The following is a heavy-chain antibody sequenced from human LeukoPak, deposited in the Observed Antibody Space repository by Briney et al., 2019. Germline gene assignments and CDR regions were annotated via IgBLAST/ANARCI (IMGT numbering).Heavy chain of an antibody. V-gene: IGHV3-21*01. CDR1: GFTFSIYS. Sequence: GGSLRLSCAASGFTFSIYSMNWVRQAPGKGLEWVSSIISSSNYIYYADSVKGRFTISRDNAKNSLYLQMNSLRAEDTAVYYCVRDSCSGGSCYSDGFDYWGQGTLVTVSS. D-gene: IGHD2-15*01. CDR3: VRDSCSGGSCYSDGFDY. J-gene: IGHJ4*02. CDR2: IISSSNYI.